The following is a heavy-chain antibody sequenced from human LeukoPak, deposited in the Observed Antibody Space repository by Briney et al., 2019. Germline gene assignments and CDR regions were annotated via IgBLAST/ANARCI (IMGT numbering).Heavy chain of an antibody. CDR3: ARLVPIAGGWMYAFDI. CDR2: ICYSGST. J-gene: IGHJ3*02. CDR1: GGSISSSSYY. Sequence: PSETLSLTCTVSGGSISSSSYYWGWIRQPPGKGLEWIGSICYSGSTHYNPSLKSRVTISVDTSKNQFSLKLSSVTAADTAVYYCARLVPIAGGWMYAFDIGGQGTKVTVPS. V-gene: IGHV4-39*01. D-gene: IGHD5-12*01.